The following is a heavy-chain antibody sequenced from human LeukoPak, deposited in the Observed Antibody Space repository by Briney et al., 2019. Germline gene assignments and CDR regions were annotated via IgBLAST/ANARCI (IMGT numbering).Heavy chain of an antibody. CDR1: GFTFSTYS. CDR3: AREDGNWFDP. V-gene: IGHV3-21*01. J-gene: IGHJ5*02. Sequence: GGSLRLSCAASGFTFSTYSMNWVRQAPGKGLEWVSSISSSSSYIYYVDSVKGQFTISRDNAKNSLYLQMNSLRAEDTAVYYCAREDGNWFDPWGQGTLVTVSS. CDR2: ISSSSSYI.